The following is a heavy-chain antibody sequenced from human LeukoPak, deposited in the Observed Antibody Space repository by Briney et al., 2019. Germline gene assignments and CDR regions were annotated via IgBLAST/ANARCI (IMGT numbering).Heavy chain of an antibody. CDR1: GVYIRNGYY. J-gene: IGHJ4*02. Sequence: SETLSLTCTVSGVYIRNGYYWGWIRQPPGEGLEWIGNIFHGVTTFYNPSLMNRVAISVDTSKNQFSLKLTSVTAADTAVYYCARDATIAAPLMSWGQGTLVIVSS. CDR3: ARDATIAAPLMS. D-gene: IGHD6-13*01. CDR2: IFHGVTT. V-gene: IGHV4-38-2*02.